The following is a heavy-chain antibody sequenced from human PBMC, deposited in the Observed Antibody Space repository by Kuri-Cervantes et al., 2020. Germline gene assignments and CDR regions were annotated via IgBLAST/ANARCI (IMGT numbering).Heavy chain of an antibody. V-gene: IGHV3-7*01. Sequence: GESLKISCAASGFTFSSYWMSWVRQAPGKGLEWVANIKQDGSEKYYVDSVKGRFTISRDNAKNSLYLQMSSLRAEDTAVYYCARGARSFDYWGQGTLVTVSS. J-gene: IGHJ4*02. CDR3: ARGARSFDY. CDR2: IKQDGSEK. CDR1: GFTFSSYW.